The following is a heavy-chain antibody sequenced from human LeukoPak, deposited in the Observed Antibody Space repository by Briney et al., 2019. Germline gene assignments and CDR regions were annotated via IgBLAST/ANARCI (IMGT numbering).Heavy chain of an antibody. V-gene: IGHV3-23*01. J-gene: IGHJ1*01. CDR3: AKDLQYSSSWKPFQH. Sequence: PGGSLRLSCAASGFTFSSYAMSWVRQAPGKGLEWVSTLSGSSGNTYYAGSVEGRFTISRDISKNTLYLQMNSLRVEDTAIYYCAKDLQYSSSWKPFQHWGQGTLVTVSS. CDR2: LSGSSGNT. D-gene: IGHD6-13*01. CDR1: GFTFSSYA.